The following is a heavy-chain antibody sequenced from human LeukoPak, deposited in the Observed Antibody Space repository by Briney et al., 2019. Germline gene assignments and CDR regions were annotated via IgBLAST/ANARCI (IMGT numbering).Heavy chain of an antibody. V-gene: IGHV3-43*02. Sequence: SGGSLRLSCAASGFLFDDYAMHWVRQAPGKGLEWVSLISGDGGSTYYADSVKGRFTISRDNSKNSLYLQMNSLRTDDTALYYCAKVRPTRFVETSGWLEPGHWGQGTLVTVSS. J-gene: IGHJ4*02. CDR1: GFLFDDYA. CDR3: AKVRPTRFVETSGWLEPGH. D-gene: IGHD6-19*01. CDR2: ISGDGGST.